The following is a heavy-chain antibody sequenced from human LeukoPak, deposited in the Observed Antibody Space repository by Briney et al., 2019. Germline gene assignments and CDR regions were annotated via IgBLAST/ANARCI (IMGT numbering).Heavy chain of an antibody. Sequence: SETLSLTCAVYGGSFSGYYWSWIRQPPGKGLEWIGEINHSGSTNYNPSLKSRVTISVDTSKNQFSLKLSSVTAADTAVYYCARYSSSSSFDYWGQGTLVTVSS. V-gene: IGHV4-34*01. J-gene: IGHJ4*02. D-gene: IGHD6-6*01. CDR2: INHSGST. CDR1: GGSFSGYY. CDR3: ARYSSSSSFDY.